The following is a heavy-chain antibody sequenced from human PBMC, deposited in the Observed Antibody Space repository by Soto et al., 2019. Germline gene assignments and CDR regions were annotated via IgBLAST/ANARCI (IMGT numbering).Heavy chain of an antibody. J-gene: IGHJ4*02. D-gene: IGHD3-3*01. CDR2: IYWDDDK. Sequence: SGPTLVNPTQTLTLTCTFSGFSLSTSGVGVGWIRQPPGKALEWLALIYWDDDKRYSPSLKSRLTITKDTSKNQVVLTMTNMDPVDTATYYCAHIHPLRFLEWLFYFDYWGQGTLVTVSS. CDR1: GFSLSTSGVG. CDR3: AHIHPLRFLEWLFYFDY. V-gene: IGHV2-5*02.